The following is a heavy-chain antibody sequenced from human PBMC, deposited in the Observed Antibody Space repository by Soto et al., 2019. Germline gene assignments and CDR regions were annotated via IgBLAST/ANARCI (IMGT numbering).Heavy chain of an antibody. V-gene: IGHV3-21*01. D-gene: IGHD6-13*01. CDR3: ARDLGSSSLSGMDV. J-gene: IGHJ6*02. CDR1: GFTFSSYS. CDR2: ISSSSSYI. Sequence: PGGSLRLSCAAPGFTFSSYSMNWVRQAPGKGLEWVSSISSSSSYIYYADSVKGRFTISRDNAKNSLYLQMNSLRAEDTAVYYCARDLGSSSLSGMDVWGQGTTVTVSS.